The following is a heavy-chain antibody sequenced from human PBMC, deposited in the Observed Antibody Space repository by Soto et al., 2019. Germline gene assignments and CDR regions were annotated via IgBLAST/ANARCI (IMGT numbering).Heavy chain of an antibody. V-gene: IGHV4-59*08. CDR3: ARTFLYCSSTSCYWDWFDP. CDR1: GGSISSYY. Sequence: SETLSLTCTVSGGSISSYYWSWIRQPPGKGLEWIGYIYYSGSTNYNPSLKSRVTISVDTSKNQFSLKLSSVTAADTAVYYCARTFLYCSSTSCYWDWFDPWGREPWSPSPQ. J-gene: IGHJ5*02. CDR2: IYYSGST. D-gene: IGHD2-2*01.